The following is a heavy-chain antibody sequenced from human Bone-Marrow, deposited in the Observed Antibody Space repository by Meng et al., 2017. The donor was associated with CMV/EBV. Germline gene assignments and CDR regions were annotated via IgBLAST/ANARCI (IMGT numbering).Heavy chain of an antibody. Sequence: GGSLRLSCAASGFTFSSYGMHWVRQAPGKGLEWVAFIRYDGSNKYYADSVKGRFTISRDNSKNTLYLQMNSLRAEDTAVYYCATLRYSSSFHYYYGMDVWGQGTTVTVSS. D-gene: IGHD6-6*01. CDR1: GFTFSSYG. J-gene: IGHJ6*02. CDR2: IRYDGSNK. CDR3: ATLRYSSSFHYYYGMDV. V-gene: IGHV3-30*02.